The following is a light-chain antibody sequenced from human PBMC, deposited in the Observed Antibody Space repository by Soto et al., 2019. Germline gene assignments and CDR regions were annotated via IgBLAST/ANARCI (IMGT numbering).Light chain of an antibody. CDR2: KTS. CDR1: QSIRVW. V-gene: IGKV1-5*03. Sequence: DIPMTQSPSILSASVGDRVTITCRASQSIRVWLAWFQQKPGKAPKLLIYKTSDLESGVPSRFSGSAFGTQFTLTISSLQPDDFATYYCQQYHDFPWTFGQGTKVEIK. CDR3: QQYHDFPWT. J-gene: IGKJ1*01.